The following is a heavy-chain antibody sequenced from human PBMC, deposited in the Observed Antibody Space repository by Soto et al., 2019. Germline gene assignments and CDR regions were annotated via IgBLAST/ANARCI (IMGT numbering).Heavy chain of an antibody. CDR2: IYHSGST. V-gene: IGHV4-30-2*01. Sequence: SETLSLTCAVSGGSISSGGYSWSWIRQPPGEGLEWIGYIYHSGSTYYNPSLKSRVTISVDRSKNQFSLKLSSVTAADTAVYYCARARGVYGSGSYYNYYYYGMDVWGQGTTVTVSS. J-gene: IGHJ6*02. D-gene: IGHD3-10*01. CDR1: GGSISSGGYS. CDR3: ARARGVYGSGSYYNYYYYGMDV.